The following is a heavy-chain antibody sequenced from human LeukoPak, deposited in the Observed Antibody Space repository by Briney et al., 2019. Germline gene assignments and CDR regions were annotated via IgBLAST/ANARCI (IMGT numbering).Heavy chain of an antibody. J-gene: IGHJ4*02. V-gene: IGHV4-4*02. CDR3: SRESGAFSPFGY. Sequence: PSETLSLTCGVSGGSITSTNWWSWVRQPPGQGLEWIGEVCLSGLTNYNPSLSGRVIMALDTSKNHLSLNLTSVTGADTVVYYCSRESGAFSPFGYWGQGTLVTVPS. D-gene: IGHD1-26*01. CDR2: VCLSGLT. CDR1: GGSITSTNW.